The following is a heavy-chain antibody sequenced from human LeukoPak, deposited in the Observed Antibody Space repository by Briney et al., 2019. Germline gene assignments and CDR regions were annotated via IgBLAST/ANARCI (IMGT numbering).Heavy chain of an antibody. J-gene: IGHJ4*02. CDR1: GGSISSYY. Sequence: SETLSLTCTVSGGSISSYYWSWIRQPPGKGLEWIGYIYYSGSTNYNPSLKSRVTISVDTSKNQSSLKLSSVTAADTAVYYCARASIAAAGTVADYWSQGTLVTVSS. V-gene: IGHV4-59*01. D-gene: IGHD6-13*01. CDR3: ARASIAAAGTVADY. CDR2: IYYSGST.